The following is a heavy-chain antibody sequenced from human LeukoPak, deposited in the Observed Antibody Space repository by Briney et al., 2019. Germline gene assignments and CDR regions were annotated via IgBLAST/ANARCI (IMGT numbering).Heavy chain of an antibody. CDR1: DYAFYSYA. D-gene: IGHD4/OR15-4a*01. CDR2: ISGSDEGT. J-gene: IGHJ6*03. Sequence: GGSLRLSCAGSDYAFYSYAMTWVRQAPGKGLEWVSAISGSDEGTYYSDSVKGRFTISRDNSKDMLYLQMNDLRAEDTAVYYCTSDYGLYYYYMALWGKGTTVTVS. CDR3: TSDYGLYYYYMAL. V-gene: IGHV3-23*01.